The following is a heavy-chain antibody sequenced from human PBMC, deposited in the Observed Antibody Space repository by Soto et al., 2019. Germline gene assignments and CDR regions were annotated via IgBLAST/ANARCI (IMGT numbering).Heavy chain of an antibody. V-gene: IGHV3-33*01. CDR2: IWFDGSNK. Sequence: QVYLVESGGGVVQPGGSLRLSCAASGFTFSRYAIHCVRQAPGKGLEWVAIIWFDGSNKDYADYVKGRFSISRDSSKNTLSLQSDRLRAEDTAGDFCARGQLAAATACVDFWGPGNRVIVSS. D-gene: IGHD2-15*01. CDR1: GFTFSRYA. CDR3: ARGQLAAATACVDF. J-gene: IGHJ4*02.